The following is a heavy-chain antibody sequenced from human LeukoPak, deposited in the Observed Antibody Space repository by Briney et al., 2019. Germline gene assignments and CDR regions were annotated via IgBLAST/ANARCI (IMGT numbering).Heavy chain of an antibody. CDR3: AKANSDLTRANY. CDR1: GFTFSSYG. V-gene: IGHV3-30*18. J-gene: IGHJ4*02. Sequence: PGRSLRLSCAASGFTFSSYGMHWVRQAPGKGLEWVAVISYDGSNKYYADSVKGRFTISRDNSKNTLYLQMDSLRAEDTAIYYCAKANSDLTRANYWGQGTLVTVSS. CDR2: ISYDGSNK. D-gene: IGHD3-9*01.